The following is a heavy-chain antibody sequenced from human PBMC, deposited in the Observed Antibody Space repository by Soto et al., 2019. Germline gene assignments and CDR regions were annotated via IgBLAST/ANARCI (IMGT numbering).Heavy chain of an antibody. CDR2: IYSGGNT. CDR1: GFTVSSNY. V-gene: IGHV3-66*01. J-gene: IGHJ4*02. D-gene: IGHD4-17*01. Sequence: EVQVVESGGGLVQPGGSLRLSCAASGFTVSSNYMSWVRQAPGKGLEWVSVIYSGGNTYYSDSVKGRFTSSRDNSKNTLYLHRNSLSVDDTAVYYCASDPMATIDYWGQGTLVTVSS. CDR3: ASDPMATIDY.